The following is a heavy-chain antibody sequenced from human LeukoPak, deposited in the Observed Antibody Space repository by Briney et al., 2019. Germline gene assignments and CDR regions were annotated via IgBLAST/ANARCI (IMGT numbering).Heavy chain of an antibody. J-gene: IGHJ4*02. CDR2: ISAYNGNT. CDR1: GYTFTSYG. Sequence: ASVKVACKAYGYTFTSYGISWVRQAPGQGLEWMGWISAYNGNTNYAQKLQGRVTMTTDTSTSTAYMELRSLRSDDTAVYYCARDTDNWNYGYWGQGTLVTVSS. V-gene: IGHV1-18*01. CDR3: ARDTDNWNYGY. D-gene: IGHD1-7*01.